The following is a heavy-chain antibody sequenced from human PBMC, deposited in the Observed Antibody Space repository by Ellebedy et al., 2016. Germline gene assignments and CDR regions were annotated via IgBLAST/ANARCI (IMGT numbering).Heavy chain of an antibody. J-gene: IGHJ5*02. CDR3: ATIAYYDVPS. V-gene: IGHV3-23*01. CDR1: GFTFSSYA. CDR2: ISGSGSNT. D-gene: IGHD3-10*02. Sequence: GESLKISXAASGFTFSSYAMSWVRQAPGKGLEWVSAISGSGSNTYYADSVKGRFTISRDNSKYTLYLHLNSLRVEDTAVYYCATIAYYDVPSWGQGTLVTVSS.